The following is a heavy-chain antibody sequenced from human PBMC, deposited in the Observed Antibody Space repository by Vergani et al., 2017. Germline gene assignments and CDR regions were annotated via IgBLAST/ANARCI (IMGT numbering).Heavy chain of an antibody. V-gene: IGHV3-30*02. Sequence: QVQLLESAGGVVQPGGSLRLSCAASGFTFSNFGMHWIRQAPGKGLEWLAYIGNDGINTRYRDAVKGRFTVSRDNSKYILYLQMDSLRSEDTALYYCAKYWRDSTDGLPDSWCPGTLVIVSS. CDR2: IGNDGINT. CDR3: AKYWRDSTDGLPDS. D-gene: IGHD2-8*02. CDR1: GFTFSNFG. J-gene: IGHJ4*02.